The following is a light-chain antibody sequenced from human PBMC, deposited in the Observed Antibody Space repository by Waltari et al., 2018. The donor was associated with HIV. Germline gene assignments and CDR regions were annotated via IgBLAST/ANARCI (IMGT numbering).Light chain of an antibody. Sequence: QSALTQPPSASGSPGQSVTISCTGTSSDVGGYNYVSWYQHHPGKAPKLMIYEVSERPSGAPDRFSGSRSGNTASLTVSGLQAEDEADYFCSSYAGINNLIFGGGTKLTVL. V-gene: IGLV2-8*01. CDR2: EVS. J-gene: IGLJ2*01. CDR3: SSYAGINNLI. CDR1: SSDVGGYNY.